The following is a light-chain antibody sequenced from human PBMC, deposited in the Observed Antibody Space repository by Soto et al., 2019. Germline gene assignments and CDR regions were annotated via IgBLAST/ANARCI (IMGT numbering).Light chain of an antibody. J-gene: IGLJ2*01. CDR2: EVS. V-gene: IGLV2-14*01. Sequence: QSVLTQPASVSGSPGQSITISCTVTSSDVGGYNYVSWYQHHPGKAPKVMIYEVSNRPSGISNRFSGSKAGNTASLTISGLQAEDEADYYCSSYTSSSTLVFGGGTKVTVL. CDR3: SSYTSSSTLV. CDR1: SSDVGGYNY.